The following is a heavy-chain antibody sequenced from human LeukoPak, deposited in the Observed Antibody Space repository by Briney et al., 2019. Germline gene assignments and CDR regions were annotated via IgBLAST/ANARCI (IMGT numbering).Heavy chain of an antibody. CDR1: GFTFSDYP. V-gene: IGHV3-30-3*01. Sequence: PGRSLRLSCAASGFTFSDYPMHWARQAPGKGLEWVAVISYDGTYKYYADSMKGRFTISRDDSKNTLYLQMNSLRAEDTAVYYCASYSNSGSYSPFDYWGQGTLVTVSS. J-gene: IGHJ4*02. CDR2: ISYDGTYK. D-gene: IGHD1-26*01. CDR3: ASYSNSGSYSPFDY.